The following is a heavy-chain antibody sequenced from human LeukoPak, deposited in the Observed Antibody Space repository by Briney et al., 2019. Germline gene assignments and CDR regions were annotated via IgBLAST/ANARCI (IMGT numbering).Heavy chain of an antibody. CDR1: GGSISSSSYY. Sequence: PSETLSLTCTVSGGSISSSSYYWGWIRQPPGKGLEWIGSIYYSGSTYYNPSLKSRVTISVDTSKNQFSLKLSSVTAADTAVYYCARDRAAAGSFDPWGQGTLVTVSS. CDR3: ARDRAAAGSFDP. V-gene: IGHV4-39*02. J-gene: IGHJ5*02. CDR2: IYYSGST. D-gene: IGHD6-13*01.